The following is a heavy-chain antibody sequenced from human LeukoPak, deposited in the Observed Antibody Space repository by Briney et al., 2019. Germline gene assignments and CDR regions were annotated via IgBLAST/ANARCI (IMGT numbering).Heavy chain of an antibody. CDR2: INHSGST. CDR1: GGSFSGYY. J-gene: IGHJ6*03. Sequence: SETLSLTCAVYGGSFSGYYWSWIRQPPGKGLEWIGEINHSGSTNYNPSLKSRVTISVDTSKNQFSLKLSSVTAADTAVYYCARPRYYYGSGKYHKGHYMDVWGKGTTVTVSS. D-gene: IGHD3-10*01. V-gene: IGHV4-34*01. CDR3: ARPRYYYGSGKYHKGHYMDV.